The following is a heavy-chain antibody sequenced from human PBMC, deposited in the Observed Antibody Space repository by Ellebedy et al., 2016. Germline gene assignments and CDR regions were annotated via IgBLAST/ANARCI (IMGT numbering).Heavy chain of an antibody. V-gene: IGHV1-69*04. CDR3: AADYGDYILED. CDR2: IIPILDIP. J-gene: IGHJ4*02. Sequence: ASVKVSCKASGGTFSNYAISWLRQAPGQGLEWMGRIIPILDIPKGAEKFQGRVTITADKSTSTAYMELSSLRADDTAVYYCAADYGDYILEDWGQGTLVIVSS. D-gene: IGHD4-17*01. CDR1: GGTFSNYA.